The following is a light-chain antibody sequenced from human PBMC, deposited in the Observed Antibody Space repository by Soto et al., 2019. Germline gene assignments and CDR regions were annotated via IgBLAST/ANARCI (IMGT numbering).Light chain of an antibody. CDR3: QQHDQGWT. CDR1: QSVRTK. V-gene: IGKV3-15*01. CDR2: GAS. J-gene: IGKJ1*01. Sequence: EMVMTQSPATLSVSPGERATLSCRASQSVRTKLVWYQQKPGQAPRLLIYGASTRATGIPARFSGSGSGTEFTLTSSSLQSEDFAVYYCQQHDQGWTFGQGTKVEIK.